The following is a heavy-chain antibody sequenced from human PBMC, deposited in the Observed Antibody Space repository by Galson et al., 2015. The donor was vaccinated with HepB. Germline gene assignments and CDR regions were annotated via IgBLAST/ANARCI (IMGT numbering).Heavy chain of an antibody. CDR3: ARGYDFWSG. D-gene: IGHD3-3*01. CDR1: GGSISSYY. V-gene: IGHV4-59*01. CDR2: IYHSGST. J-gene: IGHJ4*02. Sequence: ETLSLTCTVSGGSISSYYYTWIRQPPGKALVWIGYIYHSGSTKYNPSLESRVTMSLDTSKNQFSLKLSSVTAADTAVYYCARGYDFWSGWGQGTL.